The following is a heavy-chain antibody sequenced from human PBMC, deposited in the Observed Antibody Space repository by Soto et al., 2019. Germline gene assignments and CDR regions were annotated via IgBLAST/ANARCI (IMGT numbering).Heavy chain of an antibody. Sequence: GESLKISCAASGFTFSSYAMSWVRQAPGKGLEWVSAISGSGGSTYYADSVKGRFTISRDNSKNTLYLQMNSLRAEDTAVYYCAKGGYCSGGSCTPGYYYYYMDVWGKGTTVTVSS. D-gene: IGHD2-15*01. CDR3: AKGGYCSGGSCTPGYYYYYMDV. V-gene: IGHV3-23*01. CDR1: GFTFSSYA. CDR2: ISGSGGST. J-gene: IGHJ6*03.